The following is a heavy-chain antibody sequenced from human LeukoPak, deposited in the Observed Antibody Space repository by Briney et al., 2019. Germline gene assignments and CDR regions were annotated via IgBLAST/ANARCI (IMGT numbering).Heavy chain of an antibody. CDR2: ISSTGSYI. Sequence: GGCLRLSCAASGFNLISYMLNWVRQAPGKGLEWVSSISSTGSYIYHADSVKGRFTISRDNSKNTLYLQMNSLRHEDTAVYYCAKDIGRVGASPFDYWGQGTLVTVSS. CDR3: AKDIGRVGASPFDY. V-gene: IGHV3-21*01. CDR1: GFNLISYM. D-gene: IGHD1-26*01. J-gene: IGHJ4*02.